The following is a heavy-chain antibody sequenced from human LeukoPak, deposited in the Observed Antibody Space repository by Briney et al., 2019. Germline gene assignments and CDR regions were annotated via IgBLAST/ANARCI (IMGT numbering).Heavy chain of an antibody. CDR1: GFTFSSYW. D-gene: IGHD3-22*01. J-gene: IGHJ4*02. Sequence: GGSLRLSCAASGFTFSSYWMSWVRQAPGKGLEWVANIKQDGSEKYYVDSVKGRFTISRDNAKNSLYLQMNSLRAEDTAVYYCARDLVYVRDSSGYGDYWGQGTLVTVSS. CDR2: IKQDGSEK. CDR3: ARDLVYVRDSSGYGDY. V-gene: IGHV3-7*01.